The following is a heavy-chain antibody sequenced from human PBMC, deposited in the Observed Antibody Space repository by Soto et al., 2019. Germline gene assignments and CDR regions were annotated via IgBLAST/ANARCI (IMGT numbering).Heavy chain of an antibody. V-gene: IGHV3-11*01. J-gene: IGHJ4*02. CDR1: GFTFSDSY. D-gene: IGHD3-16*01. CDR3: ARKRGAVVKIGGIDH. CDR2: ISSSGSTK. Sequence: QVLLVESGGGLVKPGGSLRLSCAASGFTFSDSYMSWIRQAPGKGLEWISYISSSGSTKYYADSVKGRFTISRDNAANSVFLQMNSLRAEDTAVYYCARKRGAVVKIGGIDHWGQGNLVTASS.